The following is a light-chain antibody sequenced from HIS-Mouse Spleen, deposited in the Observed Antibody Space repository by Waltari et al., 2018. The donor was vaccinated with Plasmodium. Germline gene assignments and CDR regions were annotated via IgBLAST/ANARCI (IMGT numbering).Light chain of an antibody. CDR3: SSYTSSSTLVV. CDR2: EVS. Sequence: QSALTQPASVSGSPGQSITISCTGPSSDVGGYNYLSWYQQHPGKAPKLMIYEVSNRPSGVSNRFSGSKSGNTASLTISGLQAEDEADYYCSSYTSSSTLVVFGGGTKLTVL. J-gene: IGLJ2*01. CDR1: SSDVGGYNY. V-gene: IGLV2-14*01.